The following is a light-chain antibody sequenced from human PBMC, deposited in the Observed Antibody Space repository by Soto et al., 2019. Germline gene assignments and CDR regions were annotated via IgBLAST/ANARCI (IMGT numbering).Light chain of an antibody. Sequence: EIVMTQSPATLSVSPGERATLSCRASQSVSSDLAWYHQKPGQAPRLLIYGATSRATGIPDRFSGSGSGTDFTLTISRLEPEDFAVYYCHQYGSSPATFGQGTKVDIK. CDR2: GAT. CDR3: HQYGSSPAT. CDR1: QSVSSD. V-gene: IGKV3-20*01. J-gene: IGKJ1*01.